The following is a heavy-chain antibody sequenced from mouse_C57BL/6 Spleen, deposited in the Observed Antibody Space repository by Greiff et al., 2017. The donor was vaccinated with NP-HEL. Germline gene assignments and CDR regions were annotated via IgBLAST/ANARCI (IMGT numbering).Heavy chain of an antibody. CDR1: GYTFTDYT. D-gene: IGHD3-3*01. J-gene: IGHJ1*03. CDR3: AGGWDRKVGASCWYFDV. CDR2: IYPRDGST. Sequence: VQLVESDAELVKPGASVKISCKASGYTFTDYTIHWMKQRPEQGLEWIGYIYPRDGSTNYNEKFKGKATLTADKSSSTAYMQLNSLTSEDSAVYFCAGGWDRKVGASCWYFDVWGTGTTVTVSS. V-gene: IGHV1-78*01.